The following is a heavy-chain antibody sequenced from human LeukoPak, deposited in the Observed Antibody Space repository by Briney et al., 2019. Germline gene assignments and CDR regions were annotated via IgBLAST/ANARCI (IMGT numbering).Heavy chain of an antibody. V-gene: IGHV4-59*12. CDR3: ARVSWGSGYDMDY. J-gene: IGHJ4*02. CDR2: IHYSGST. Sequence: SETLSLTCTVPGGSISSFYWSWIRQPPGKGLEWIGYIHYSGSTYYNPSPKSRVTISVDTSKNQFSLKPSSVTAADTAVYYCARVSWGSGYDMDYWGQGTLVTVSS. CDR1: GGSISSFY. D-gene: IGHD5-12*01.